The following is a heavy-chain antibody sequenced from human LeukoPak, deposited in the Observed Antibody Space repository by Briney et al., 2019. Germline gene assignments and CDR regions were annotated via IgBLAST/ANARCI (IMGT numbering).Heavy chain of an antibody. J-gene: IGHJ4*02. D-gene: IGHD4-11*01. CDR3: AREGFRVTTGVGPFDY. CDR1: GFTFSSYA. Sequence: PGGSLRLSCAASGFTFSSYAMHWVRQAPGKGLEWMAVISYDGSNKYYADSVKGRFTISRDNSKNTLYLQMNSLRAEDTAVYYCAREGFRVTTGVGPFDYWGQGTLVTVSS. V-gene: IGHV3-30-3*01. CDR2: ISYDGSNK.